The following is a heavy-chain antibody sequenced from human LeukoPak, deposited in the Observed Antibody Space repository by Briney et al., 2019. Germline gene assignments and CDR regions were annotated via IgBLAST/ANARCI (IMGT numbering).Heavy chain of an antibody. J-gene: IGHJ3*02. Sequence: ASVKVSCKASGGTFSSYAISWVRQAPGQGLEWMGRIIPIFGTANYAQKFQGRLTITTDESTSTAYMELSSLRSEDTAVYYCARVGYRRAFDIWGQGTMVTVSS. CDR3: ARVGYRRAFDI. CDR1: GGTFSSYA. D-gene: IGHD5-12*01. CDR2: IIPIFGTA. V-gene: IGHV1-69*05.